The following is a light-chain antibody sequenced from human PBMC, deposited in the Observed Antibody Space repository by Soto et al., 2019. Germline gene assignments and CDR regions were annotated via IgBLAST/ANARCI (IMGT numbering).Light chain of an antibody. J-gene: IGKJ5*01. CDR2: WAS. V-gene: IGKV4-1*01. CDR1: HSVIHTSNNKSY. CDR3: QQYYSTPTIT. Sequence: DIVMTQAPYSLAVSLGERATINCKSIHSVIHTSNNKSYLAWYQQKPGQPPELXXXWASARESGVPDRFSGSGSGTDFTLTISSLQAEDVAVYYCQQYYSTPTITFGQGTRLEIK.